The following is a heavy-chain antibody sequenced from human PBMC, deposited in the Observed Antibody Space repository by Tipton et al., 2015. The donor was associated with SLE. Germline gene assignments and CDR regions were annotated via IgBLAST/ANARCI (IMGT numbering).Heavy chain of an antibody. J-gene: IGHJ4*02. D-gene: IGHD3-10*01. Sequence: TLSLTCSVSGGFISSGGYFWTWIRQHPGKGLEWIGYIYYTGSTDYNPSLKSRVTISTDTSKNQFSLKLSSVTAADTAVYYCVRESGPSGSGSYPTFFDFWGQGTLVTVSS. CDR2: IYYTGST. V-gene: IGHV4-31*03. CDR1: GGFISSGGYF. CDR3: VRESGPSGSGSYPTFFDF.